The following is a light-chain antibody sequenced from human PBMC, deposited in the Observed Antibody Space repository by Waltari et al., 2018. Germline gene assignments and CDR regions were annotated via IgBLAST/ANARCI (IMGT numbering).Light chain of an antibody. Sequence: VLTQSPATLSLSPGERATLSCRASHTVHNYLAWYQQKPGQPPRLLIYDASNRATGIPARFSGSGSETDFTLTISSLEPEDFAVYYYQQRNTWPLTFGGGTTVEI. CDR3: QQRNTWPLT. J-gene: IGKJ4*01. CDR1: HTVHNY. CDR2: DAS. V-gene: IGKV3-11*01.